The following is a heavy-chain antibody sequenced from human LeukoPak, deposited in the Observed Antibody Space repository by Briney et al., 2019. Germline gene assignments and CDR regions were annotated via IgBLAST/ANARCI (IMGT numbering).Heavy chain of an antibody. Sequence: SETLSLTCAVYGGSFSGYYWSWIRKPPGKGLEWIGEINHSGSTNYNPSLKSRVTISVDTSKNQFSLKLSSVTAADTAVYYCARGRSSIWFGELLRNNWFDPWGQGTLVTASS. J-gene: IGHJ5*02. CDR1: GGSFSGYY. CDR2: INHSGST. CDR3: ARGRSSIWFGELLRNNWFDP. D-gene: IGHD3-10*01. V-gene: IGHV4-34*01.